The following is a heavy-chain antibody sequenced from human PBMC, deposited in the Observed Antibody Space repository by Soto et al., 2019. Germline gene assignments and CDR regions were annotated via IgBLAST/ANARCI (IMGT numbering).Heavy chain of an antibody. D-gene: IGHD3-10*01. CDR1: AGSIRSGGYY. CDR3: ARASMVRGVNAVFDI. Sequence: PSETLRLTCTVSAGSIRSGGYYWSWIRQHPGKGLEWIGYIYYSGSTYYNPSVKSRVTMSVDTSKDQFSLKLSSVTAADTAVYYCARASMVRGVNAVFDIWGHGTMVTVSS. CDR2: IYYSGST. V-gene: IGHV4-31*03. J-gene: IGHJ3*02.